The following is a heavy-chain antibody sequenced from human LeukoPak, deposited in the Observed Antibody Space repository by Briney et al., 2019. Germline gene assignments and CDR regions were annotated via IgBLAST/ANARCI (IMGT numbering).Heavy chain of an antibody. CDR1: GYTFTSYG. CDR3: ARDILTGPWYFDL. CDR2: ISAYNGNT. Sequence: ASVKVSYTASGYTFTSYGISWVRQAPGQGLEWMGWISAYNGNTNYAQKLQGRVTMTTDTSTSTAYMELRSLRSDDTAVYYCARDILTGPWYFDLWGRGTLVTVSS. V-gene: IGHV1-18*01. D-gene: IGHD3-9*01. J-gene: IGHJ2*01.